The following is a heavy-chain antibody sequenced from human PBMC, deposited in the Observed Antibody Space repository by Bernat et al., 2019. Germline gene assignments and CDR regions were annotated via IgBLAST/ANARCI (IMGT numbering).Heavy chain of an antibody. D-gene: IGHD5-18*01. V-gene: IGHV1-24*01. Sequence: QVQLVQSGAEVKKPGASVKVSCKVSGYTLTELSMHWVRQAPGKGLEWMGGFDPEDGETIYAQKFQGRVTMSEETATDTAYMGLSSVRSEDTAVDYWATAPGYSYGYGWDYWGQGTLVTVSS. CDR1: GYTLTELS. J-gene: IGHJ4*02. CDR3: ATAPGYSYGYGWDY. CDR2: FDPEDGET.